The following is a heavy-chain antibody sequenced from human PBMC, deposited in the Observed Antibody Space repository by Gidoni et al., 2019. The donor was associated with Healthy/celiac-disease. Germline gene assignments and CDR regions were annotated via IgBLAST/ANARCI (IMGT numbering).Heavy chain of an antibody. D-gene: IGHD2-2*01. J-gene: IGHJ3*02. CDR1: GGSISSSSSY. CDR2: IYYSGST. V-gene: IGHV4-39*01. Sequence: QLQLQESGPGLVKPSETLSLTCTFSGGSISSSSSYWGWIRQPPGKGLAWIGSIYYSGSTYYNPSLKSRVTISVDTSKNQFSLKLSSVTAADTAVYYCARHRIVVVPAATKEAFDIWGQGTMVTVSS. CDR3: ARHRIVVVPAATKEAFDI.